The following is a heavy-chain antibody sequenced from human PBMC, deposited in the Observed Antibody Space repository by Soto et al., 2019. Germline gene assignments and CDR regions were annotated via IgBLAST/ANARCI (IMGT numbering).Heavy chain of an antibody. D-gene: IGHD5-12*01. V-gene: IGHV3-7*01. J-gene: IGHJ4*02. CDR2: IKQDGSER. CDR3: ASWDNGYDF. CDR1: GFTISSYW. Sequence: EVQLVESGGTLVQPGESLRLSCAASGFTISSYWMSWVRQAPGKGLEWVANIKQDGSERYYMGSVNGRFTISRDNAKNSLYLQMSSLTVEDTAVYYCASWDNGYDFGGQGTLVTISS.